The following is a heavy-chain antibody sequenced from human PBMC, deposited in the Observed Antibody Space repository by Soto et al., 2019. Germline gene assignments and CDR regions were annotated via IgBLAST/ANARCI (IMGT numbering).Heavy chain of an antibody. D-gene: IGHD2-2*01. CDR2: IYHSGST. Sequence: SETLSLTCAVSGGSISSGGYSWSWIRQPPGKGLEWIGYIYHSGSTYYNPSLKSRVTISVDRSKNQFSLKLSSVTAADTAVYYCARGGHLPAAMFGAFDIWGQGTMVTVSS. CDR3: ARGGHLPAAMFGAFDI. CDR1: GGSISSGGYS. V-gene: IGHV4-30-2*01. J-gene: IGHJ3*02.